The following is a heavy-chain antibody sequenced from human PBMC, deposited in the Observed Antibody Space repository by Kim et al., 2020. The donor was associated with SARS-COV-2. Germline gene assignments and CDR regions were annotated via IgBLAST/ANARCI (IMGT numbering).Heavy chain of an antibody. CDR3: ARDLARAAGSFDY. Sequence: SVKVSCKASGGTFSSYAISWVRQAPGQGLEWMGGIIPIFGTANYAQKFQGRVTITADESTSTAYMELSSLRSEDTAVYYCARDLARAAGSFDYWGQGTLVTVSS. D-gene: IGHD6-13*01. J-gene: IGHJ4*02. V-gene: IGHV1-69*13. CDR1: GGTFSSYA. CDR2: IIPIFGTA.